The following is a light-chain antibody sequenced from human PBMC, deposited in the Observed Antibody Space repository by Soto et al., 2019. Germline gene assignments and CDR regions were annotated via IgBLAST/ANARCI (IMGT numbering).Light chain of an antibody. CDR3: SSYTSSSTYV. CDR1: SSDVGGSNG. Sequence: QSVLTQPPSVSGSPGQSVAISCTGTSSDVGGSNGVSWYQQPPGTAPKLIIYDVSNRPSGVPDRFSGSKSGNTASLIISGLQAEDEGDYYCSSYTSSSTYVFGTGTKVTDL. CDR2: DVS. V-gene: IGLV2-18*02. J-gene: IGLJ1*01.